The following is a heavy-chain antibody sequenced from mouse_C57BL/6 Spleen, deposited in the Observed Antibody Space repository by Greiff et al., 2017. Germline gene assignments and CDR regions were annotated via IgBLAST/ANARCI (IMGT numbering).Heavy chain of an antibody. Sequence: QVQLQQPGAELVKPGASVKMSCKASGYTFTSYWITWVKQRPGQGLEWIGDIYPGSGSTNYNEKFKSKATLTVDTSSSTAYMQLTSLTSEDSAVYYCARSLYGNYPFYFDYWGQGTTLTVSS. CDR2: IYPGSGST. J-gene: IGHJ2*01. V-gene: IGHV1-55*01. D-gene: IGHD2-1*01. CDR1: GYTFTSYW. CDR3: ARSLYGNYPFYFDY.